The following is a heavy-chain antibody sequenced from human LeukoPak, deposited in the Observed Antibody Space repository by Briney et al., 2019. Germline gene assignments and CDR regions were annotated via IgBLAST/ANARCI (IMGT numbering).Heavy chain of an antibody. CDR1: GGSFSGYY. D-gene: IGHD3-9*01. J-gene: IGHJ4*02. CDR2: INHSGST. Sequence: SETLSLTCAVYGGSFSGYYWSWIRQPPGKGLEWIGEINHSGSTNYNPSLKSRVTISVDTSKNQFSLKLSSVTAADTAVYYCARAKGRYFDWLLHPYFDYWGQGTLVTVSS. CDR3: ARAKGRYFDWLLHPYFDY. V-gene: IGHV4-34*01.